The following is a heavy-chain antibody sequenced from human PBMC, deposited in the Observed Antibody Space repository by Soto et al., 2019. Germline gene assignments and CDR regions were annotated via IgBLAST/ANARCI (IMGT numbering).Heavy chain of an antibody. CDR3: GRYSSGSSDPRLDY. D-gene: IGHD6-19*01. CDR1: GDSISSSNW. J-gene: IGHJ4*02. V-gene: IGHV4-4*02. Sequence: SETLSLTCTVSGDSISSSNWWNWVRQPPGKGLEWIGEIFHSGNINYNPSLKSRVTVSLDKSKNQFSLRLTSVTAADTAVYYWGRYSSGSSDPRLDYWGQGTPVTVSS. CDR2: IFHSGNI.